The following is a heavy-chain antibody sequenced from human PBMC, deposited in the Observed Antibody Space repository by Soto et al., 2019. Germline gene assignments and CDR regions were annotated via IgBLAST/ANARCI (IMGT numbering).Heavy chain of an antibody. CDR3: ARAHLGSCSSTSGYTRLDX. V-gene: IGHV1-69*06. CDR1: GGTFSSYA. CDR2: IIPIFGTA. D-gene: IGHD2-2*02. J-gene: IGHJ4*02. Sequence: SVKVSCKASGGTFSSYAISWVRQAPGQGLEWMGVIIPIFGTANYAQKFQGRVTINADKSTSTAYMELSSLRSEETAVYYCARAHLGSCSSTSGYTRLDXWGQGTLVTVS.